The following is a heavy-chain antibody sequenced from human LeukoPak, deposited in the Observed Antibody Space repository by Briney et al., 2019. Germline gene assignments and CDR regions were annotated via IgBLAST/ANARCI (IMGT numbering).Heavy chain of an antibody. V-gene: IGHV1-69*13. CDR2: IIPIFGTA. J-gene: IGHJ6*03. D-gene: IGHD3-9*01. Sequence: GASVKVSCKASGGTFSSYAISWVRQAPGQGLEWMGGIIPIFGTANYAQKFQGRVTITADESTSTAYMELSSLRSEDTAVYYCARDNRLRYTDYYYMDVWGKGTTVTISS. CDR1: GGTFSSYA. CDR3: ARDNRLRYTDYYYMDV.